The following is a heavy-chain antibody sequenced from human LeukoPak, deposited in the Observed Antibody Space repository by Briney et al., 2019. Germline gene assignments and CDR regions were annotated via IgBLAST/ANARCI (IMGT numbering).Heavy chain of an antibody. CDR1: GFALYKYN. V-gene: IGHV1-18*04. CDR3: ARNTYGYKFSMDV. CDR2: ITAFNGNT. Sequence: ASVKVSCKASGFALYKYNIVWVRQAPGQGLEWVGWITAFNGNTNYAQKVQGRVTMATDTSTSTSYMELRNLRSDDTAVYYCARNTYGYKFSMDVWGKGTTVIISS. J-gene: IGHJ6*03. D-gene: IGHD5-24*01.